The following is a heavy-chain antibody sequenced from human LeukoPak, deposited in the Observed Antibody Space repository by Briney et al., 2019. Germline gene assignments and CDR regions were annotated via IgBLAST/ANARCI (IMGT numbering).Heavy chain of an antibody. J-gene: IGHJ4*02. D-gene: IGHD1/OR15-1a*01. CDR2: INPNSGGT. CDR1: GYTFTGYY. V-gene: IGHV1-2*02. CDR3: ARDRNNMFHLSFSY. Sequence: ASVKVSCKASGYTFTGYYMHWVRQAPGQGLEWMGWINPNSGGTNYAQKFQGRVTMTRDTSISTAYMELSRLRSDDTAVYYCARDRNNMFHLSFSYWGQGTPVTVSS.